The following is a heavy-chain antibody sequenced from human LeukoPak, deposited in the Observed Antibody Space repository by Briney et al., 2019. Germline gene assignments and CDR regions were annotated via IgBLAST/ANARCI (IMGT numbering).Heavy chain of an antibody. J-gene: IGHJ4*02. CDR3: ARDRRLDGSRQFDY. CDR2: ISSSGSTI. V-gene: IGHV3-48*03. Sequence: GGSLRLSCATSGFGFSSYEMNWVRQAPGKGREWVSYISSSGSTIYYADSVKGRFTISRDNAKNSLYLQMNSLRAEDTAVYYCARDRRLDGSRQFDYWGQGTLVTVSS. D-gene: IGHD3-16*01. CDR1: GFGFSSYE.